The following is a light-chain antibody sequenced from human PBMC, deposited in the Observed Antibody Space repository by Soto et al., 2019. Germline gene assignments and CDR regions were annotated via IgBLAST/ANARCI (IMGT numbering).Light chain of an antibody. CDR1: SSDVGGYNF. CDR3: SSFAGGTKLL. Sequence: QSALTQPPSASGSPGQSVTISCTGTSSDVGGYNFVSWYQQHPGKAPKLLIYEVSKRPSGVPDRFSGSKSDNTASLTVSGVQAEDEGDYFCSSFAGGTKLLFGGGTKLTV. CDR2: EVS. V-gene: IGLV2-8*01. J-gene: IGLJ2*01.